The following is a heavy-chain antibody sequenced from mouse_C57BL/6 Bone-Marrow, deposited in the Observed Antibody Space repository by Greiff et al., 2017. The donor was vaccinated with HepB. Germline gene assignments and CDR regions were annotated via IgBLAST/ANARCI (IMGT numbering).Heavy chain of an antibody. CDR3: ARYNYGSSYDAMDY. CDR2: IRNKANGYTT. Sequence: EVKLVESGGGLVQPGGSLSLSCAASGFTFTDYYMSWVRQPPGKALEWLGFIRNKANGYTTEYSAYVKGRFTISRDNSQSILYLQMKALRAEDSATYYCARYNYGSSYDAMDYWGQGTSVTVSS. V-gene: IGHV7-3*01. J-gene: IGHJ4*01. CDR1: GFTFTDYY. D-gene: IGHD1-1*01.